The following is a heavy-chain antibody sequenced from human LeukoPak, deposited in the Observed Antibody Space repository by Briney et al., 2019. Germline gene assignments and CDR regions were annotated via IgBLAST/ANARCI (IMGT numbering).Heavy chain of an antibody. Sequence: GGSLRLSCAASGFTFSSYAMSWVRQAPGKGLEWVSAFSGSGGGTYYADSVKGRFTISRDNSKNTLYLQMNSLRAEDTAVYYCARALRIYYYFDYWGQGTLVTVSS. J-gene: IGHJ4*02. D-gene: IGHD1-26*01. V-gene: IGHV3-23*01. CDR2: FSGSGGGT. CDR3: ARALRIYYYFDY. CDR1: GFTFSSYA.